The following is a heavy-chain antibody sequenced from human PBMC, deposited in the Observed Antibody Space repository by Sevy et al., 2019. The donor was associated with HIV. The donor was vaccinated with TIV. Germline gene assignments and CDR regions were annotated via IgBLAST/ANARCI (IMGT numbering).Heavy chain of an antibody. CDR3: ARGAPLGALSAVVTRYFDL. CDR1: GGSISSYY. J-gene: IGHJ2*01. Sequence: SETLSLTCTVSGGSISSYYWSWIRQPAGKGLEWIGRIYTSGSTNYNPSLKSRVTMSVDTSKNQFSLKLSSVTAADTAVYYCARGAPLGALSAVVTRYFDLWGRGTLVTVSS. D-gene: IGHD2-21*02. V-gene: IGHV4-4*07. CDR2: IYTSGST.